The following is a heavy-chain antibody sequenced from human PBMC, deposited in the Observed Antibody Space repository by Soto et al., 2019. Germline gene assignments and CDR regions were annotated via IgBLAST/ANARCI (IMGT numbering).Heavy chain of an antibody. V-gene: IGHV3-53*01. Sequence: PGGSLRLSCAASGFTVSSNYMSWVRQAPGKGLEWVSVIYSGGSTYYADSVKGRFTISRDNSKNTLYLQMNSLRAEDTAVYYCARVDRTLYYYGMDVWGQGTTVTVSS. J-gene: IGHJ6*02. CDR3: ARVDRTLYYYGMDV. CDR2: IYSGGST. CDR1: GFTVSSNY.